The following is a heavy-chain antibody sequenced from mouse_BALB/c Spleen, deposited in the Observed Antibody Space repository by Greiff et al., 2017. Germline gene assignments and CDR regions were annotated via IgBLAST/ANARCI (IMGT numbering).Heavy chain of an antibody. V-gene: IGHV1-69*02. D-gene: IGHD2-4*01. J-gene: IGHJ2*01. CDR3: ARWMITTGYYFDY. CDR2: IDPSDSYT. Sequence: VQLQQSGAELVKPGASVKLSCKASGYTFTSYWMHWVKQRPGQGLEWIGEIDPSDSYTNYNQKFKGKATLTVDKSSSTAYMQLSSLTSEDSAVYYCARWMITTGYYFDYWGQGTTLTVSS. CDR1: GYTFTSYW.